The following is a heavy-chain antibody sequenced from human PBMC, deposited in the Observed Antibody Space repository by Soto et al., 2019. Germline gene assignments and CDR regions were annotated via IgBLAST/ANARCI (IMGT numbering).Heavy chain of an antibody. CDR3: AKDEGGIFDS. Sequence: QLQLVQSGAEVKGPGASVKVSCKTSGYTFAAYYIHWVRQAPGQGLEWMGFIFPNSGGSTTSAQQFEGRVTMTRDSAISTVYLQLSGLTPDDTAVYYCAKDEGGIFDSWGQGTLVTVSS. D-gene: IGHD3-16*01. CDR2: IFPNSGGST. V-gene: IGHV1-2*02. J-gene: IGHJ4*01. CDR1: GYTFAAYY.